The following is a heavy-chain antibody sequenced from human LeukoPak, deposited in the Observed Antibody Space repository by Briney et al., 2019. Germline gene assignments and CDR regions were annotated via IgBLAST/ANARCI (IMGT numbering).Heavy chain of an antibody. Sequence: PGGSLRLSCAASGFTFSSYWMHWVRQAPGKGLVWVSRINSDGSSTSYADSVRGRFTISRDNAKNTLYLQMNRLRAEDTAVYYCARASGRDNGPYNDYWGQGTLVTVSS. D-gene: IGHD1-1*01. CDR1: GFTFSSYW. J-gene: IGHJ4*02. V-gene: IGHV3-74*01. CDR2: INSDGSST. CDR3: ARASGRDNGPYNDY.